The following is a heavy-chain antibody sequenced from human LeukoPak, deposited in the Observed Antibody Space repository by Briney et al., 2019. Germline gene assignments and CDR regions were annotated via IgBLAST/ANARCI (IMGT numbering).Heavy chain of an antibody. CDR2: ISGSGGST. D-gene: IGHD5-18*01. Sequence: GGSLRLSCAASGFTFSSYAMSWVRQAPGKGLEWVSAISGSGGSTYYADSVKGRFTISRDNSKNTLYLQMNSLRAEDTAVYYCAKYWLGAMATRSVDPFDYWGQGTLVTVSS. V-gene: IGHV3-23*01. CDR3: AKYWLGAMATRSVDPFDY. J-gene: IGHJ4*02. CDR1: GFTFSSYA.